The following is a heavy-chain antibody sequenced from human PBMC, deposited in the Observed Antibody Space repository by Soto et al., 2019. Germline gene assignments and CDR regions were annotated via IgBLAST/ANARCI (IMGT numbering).Heavy chain of an antibody. J-gene: IGHJ1*01. Sequence: SVKVSCKASGGTFSSYAISWVRQAPGQGLEWMGGIIPIFGTANYAQKFQGRVTITADESTSTAYMELSSLRSEDTAVYYCARDPSQMATIPQYFQHWGQGTLVTVSS. CDR3: ARDPSQMATIPQYFQH. V-gene: IGHV1-69*13. D-gene: IGHD5-12*01. CDR1: GGTFSSYA. CDR2: IIPIFGTA.